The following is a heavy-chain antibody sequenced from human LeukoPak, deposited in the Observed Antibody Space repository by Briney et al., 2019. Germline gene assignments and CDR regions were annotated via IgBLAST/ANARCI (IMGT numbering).Heavy chain of an antibody. Sequence: TGGSLRLSCTASRFTFINACMRWVRQAPGKGLDWVGRFESKRADETTDEAAPVKGRLSLSRNDSKNTLSLQVNSLQTEDTAVGDCPKVLRLPIFGAIVFGANLSGPGDAWGQETLVTVSS. V-gene: IGHV3-15*04. J-gene: IGHJ5*02. CDR3: PKVLRLPIFGAIVFGANLSGPGDA. CDR1: RFTFINAC. D-gene: IGHD3-3*02. CDR2: FESKRADETT.